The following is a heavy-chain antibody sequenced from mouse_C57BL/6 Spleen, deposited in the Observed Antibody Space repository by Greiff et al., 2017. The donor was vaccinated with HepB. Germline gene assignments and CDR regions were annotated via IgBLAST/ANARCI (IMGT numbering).Heavy chain of an antibody. D-gene: IGHD2-3*01. CDR3: ARPLDGYYPYYFDY. V-gene: IGHV1-26*01. CDR2: INPNNGGT. Sequence: EVQLQQSGPELVKPGASVKISCKASGYTFTDYYMNWVKQSHGKSLEWIGDINPNNGGTSYNQKFKGKATLTVDKSSSTAYMELRSLTSEDSAVYYCARPLDGYYPYYFDYWGQGTTLTVSS. J-gene: IGHJ2*01. CDR1: GYTFTDYY.